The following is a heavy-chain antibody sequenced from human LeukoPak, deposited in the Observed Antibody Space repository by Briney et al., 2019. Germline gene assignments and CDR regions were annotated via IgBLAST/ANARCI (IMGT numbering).Heavy chain of an antibody. CDR2: IYYSGTT. CDR1: GGSISSYY. Sequence: SETLSLTCTVSGGSISSYYWTWIRQPPGKGLEWIGYIYYSGTTYYNPSLQSRVTISLDTSKNKFSLKLSSVTAADTAVYYCARHASTMVRGVIGYFDYWGQGTLVTVSS. D-gene: IGHD3-10*01. V-gene: IGHV4-59*08. CDR3: ARHASTMVRGVIGYFDY. J-gene: IGHJ4*02.